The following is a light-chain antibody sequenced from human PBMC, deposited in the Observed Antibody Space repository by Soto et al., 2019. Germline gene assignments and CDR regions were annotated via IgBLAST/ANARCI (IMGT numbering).Light chain of an antibody. V-gene: IGKV3-11*01. CDR3: QQRSSLPWT. CDR1: QSVSGY. CDR2: DAS. J-gene: IGKJ1*01. Sequence: EIVLTQSPDTLSLSPGERVTLSCRASQSVSGYLAWYQQKPGQAPRLLIYDASNRATGIPARFSGSGSGTDFTLTISSLEPEDFAVYYCQQRSSLPWTFGQGTKVEIK.